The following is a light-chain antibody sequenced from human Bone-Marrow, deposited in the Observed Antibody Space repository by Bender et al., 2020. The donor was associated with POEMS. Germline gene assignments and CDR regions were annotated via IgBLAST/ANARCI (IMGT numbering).Light chain of an antibody. J-gene: IGLJ3*02. Sequence: SLLTQPPSASGTPGQRVTISCSGSSSKFGSYPVNWYQQLPGAAPKLVIFNNSQRPSGVPDRFSGSNSGTSASLAISGLLSDDEADFYCATWDDSLNGWVFGGGTKLTVL. CDR1: SSKFGSYP. CDR2: NNS. V-gene: IGLV1-44*01. CDR3: ATWDDSLNGWV.